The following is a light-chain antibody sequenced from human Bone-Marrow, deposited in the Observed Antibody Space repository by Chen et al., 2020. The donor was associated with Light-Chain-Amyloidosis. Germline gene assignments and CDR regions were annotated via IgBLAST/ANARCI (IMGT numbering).Light chain of an antibody. CDR3: QQYGTSPLT. Sequence: EIVLTQFPGTLSLSPGEGANLSCRASQTISSNYLTWYQQKFGQAPRLLIYGSSSRATGIPDRVTGSGSGTDFTLTINRLEPEDFAMYYCQQYGTSPLTFGGGTKVEIK. V-gene: IGKV3-20*01. J-gene: IGKJ4*01. CDR2: GSS. CDR1: QTISSNY.